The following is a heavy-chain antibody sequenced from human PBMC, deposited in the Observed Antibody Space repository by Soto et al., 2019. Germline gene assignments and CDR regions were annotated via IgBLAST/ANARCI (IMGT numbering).Heavy chain of an antibody. V-gene: IGHV5-10-1*01. CDR1: GYSFTSYW. CDR2: IDPSDSYT. J-gene: IGHJ4*02. CDR3: TRPLGYCSGGSCFPFDL. Sequence: GESLKISCKGSGYSFTSYWISWVRQMPGKGLEWMGRIDPSDSYTNYSPSFQGHVTISADKSISTAYLQMNSLRVEDTAIYYCTRPLGYCSGGSCFPFDLWGQGTLVTVSS. D-gene: IGHD2-15*01.